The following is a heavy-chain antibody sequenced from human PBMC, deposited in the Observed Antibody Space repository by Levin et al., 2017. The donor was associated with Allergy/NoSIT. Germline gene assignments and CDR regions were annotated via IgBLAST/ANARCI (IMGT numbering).Heavy chain of an antibody. CDR2: IREDGSDK. CDR3: AREEA. CDR1: GFTFSNYW. J-gene: IGHJ5*02. V-gene: IGHV3-7*01. Sequence: LSLTCAASGFTFSNYWMSWVCQAPGKGLEWVANIREDGSDKYYVDSVKGRFTISRDNAKNSLYLQMNSLRVEDTAVYYCAREEAWGQGTLVTVSS.